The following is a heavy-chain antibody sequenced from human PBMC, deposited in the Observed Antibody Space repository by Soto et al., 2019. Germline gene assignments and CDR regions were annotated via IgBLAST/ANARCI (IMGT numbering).Heavy chain of an antibody. V-gene: IGHV3-53*01. CDR2: IYSGGST. Sequence: HPGGSLRLSCAASGFTVSSNYMSWVRQAPGKGLEWVSVIYSGGSTYYADSVKGRFTISRDNSKNTLYLQMNSLRAEDTAVYYCARVPISGSYADYWGQGTLVTVSS. CDR3: ARVPISGSYADY. CDR1: GFTVSSNY. D-gene: IGHD1-26*01. J-gene: IGHJ4*02.